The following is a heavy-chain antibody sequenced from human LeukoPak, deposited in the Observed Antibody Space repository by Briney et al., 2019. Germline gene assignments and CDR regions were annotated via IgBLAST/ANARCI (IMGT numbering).Heavy chain of an antibody. J-gene: IGHJ4*02. CDR3: ARVGRGYSSER. CDR2: IYYSGST. Sequence: SKLPPPSRSFSGDPLSREGYNWSWTRQHPGKGLEWIGYIYYSGSTYYNPSLKSRVTISVDTSKNQFSLKLSSVTAADTAVYYCARVGRGYSSERWGQGTLVTVSS. V-gene: IGHV4-31*03. D-gene: IGHD5-18*01. CDR1: GDPLSREGYN.